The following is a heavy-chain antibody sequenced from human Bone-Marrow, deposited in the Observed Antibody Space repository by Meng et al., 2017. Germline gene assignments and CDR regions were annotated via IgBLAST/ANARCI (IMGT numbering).Heavy chain of an antibody. J-gene: IGHJ4*02. CDR3: ARRYCSGGSCYGPPFDY. V-gene: IGHV3-7*01. CDR1: GFTFSSYW. D-gene: IGHD2-15*01. Sequence: GGSLRLSCAASGFTFSSYWMSWVRQAPGRGLEWVANIKQDGSEKYYVDSVKGRFTISRDNAKNSLYLQMNSLRAEDTAVYYCARRYCSGGSCYGPPFDYWGQGTLVTVSS. CDR2: IKQDGSEK.